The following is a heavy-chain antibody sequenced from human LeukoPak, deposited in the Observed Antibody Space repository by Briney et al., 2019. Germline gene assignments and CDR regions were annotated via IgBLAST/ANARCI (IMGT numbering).Heavy chain of an antibody. J-gene: IGHJ3*02. V-gene: IGHV3-11*01. Sequence: GGALRHSCAASGFTLSEYYMSWLRQARGKRVAWVSYICSSGSTIYNAGSVKGRFTISRDKDKNSLYLPMNSLRAEDTAVYYCARESYYGSASYGSLGAFDIWGKGTMVTVSS. D-gene: IGHD3-10*01. CDR1: GFTLSEYY. CDR2: ICSSGSTI. CDR3: ARESYYGSASYGSLGAFDI.